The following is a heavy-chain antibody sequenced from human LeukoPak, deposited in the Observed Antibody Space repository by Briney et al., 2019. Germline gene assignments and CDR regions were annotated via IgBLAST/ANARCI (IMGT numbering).Heavy chain of an antibody. J-gene: IGHJ4*02. CDR3: AKDHDLLWFGELSALDY. V-gene: IGHV3-23*01. Sequence: GGSLRLSCAASGFTFSSYAMSWVRQAPGKGLEWVSAISGSGGSTYYADSVKGRFTISRDNSKNTLYLQMNSLRAEDTAVYYCAKDHDLLWFGELSALDYWGQGTLVTVSS. CDR1: GFTFSSYA. D-gene: IGHD3-10*01. CDR2: ISGSGGST.